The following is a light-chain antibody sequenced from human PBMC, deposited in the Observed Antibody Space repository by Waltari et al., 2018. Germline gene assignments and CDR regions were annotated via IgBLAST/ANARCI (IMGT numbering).Light chain of an antibody. CDR3: QSYDSDRSWV. CDR1: AGSLALNY. V-gene: IGLV6-57*02. J-gene: IGLJ3*02. Sequence: FILTQPHSVSESPGKTVTISCTGSAGSLALNYLQWYHKRPARAPTQVTYAASQQRPDSAPTTVIYADSQRPSGVPDRFSGSIDSSSNSASLTISGLRTEDEADYYCQSYDSDRSWVFGGGTHLTVL. CDR2: ADS.